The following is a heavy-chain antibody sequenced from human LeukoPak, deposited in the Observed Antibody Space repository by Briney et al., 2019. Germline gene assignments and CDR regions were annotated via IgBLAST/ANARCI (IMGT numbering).Heavy chain of an antibody. D-gene: IGHD5-18*01. CDR2: IKEDGSEK. CDR1: GVTFSSYW. V-gene: IGHV3-7*03. Sequence: GGSLRLSCAASGVTFSSYWMSWVRQAPGKGLEWVSNIKEDGSEKYYVDSVKGRFTISRDNAKNSLYLQMNSLRAEDTAVYYCARDLGYSYGPYYYYYYGMGVWGQGTTVTVSS. J-gene: IGHJ6*02. CDR3: ARDLGYSYGPYYYYYYGMGV.